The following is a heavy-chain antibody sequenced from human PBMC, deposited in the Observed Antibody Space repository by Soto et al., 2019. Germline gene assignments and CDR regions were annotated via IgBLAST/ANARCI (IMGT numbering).Heavy chain of an antibody. CDR1: GGSINNYEYY. V-gene: IGHV4-30-4*01. J-gene: IGHJ4*02. Sequence: SETLSLTCTVSGGSINNYEYYWTWIRQPPGKGLEWGGYIYYSGRTNYNPSLNSRLTISLDTSENQFSLKLTSVSAADTAVYYCARDLSNSPDYFDSWGQGTLVTVAS. CDR3: ARDLSNSPDYFDS. CDR2: IYYSGRT. D-gene: IGHD6-6*01.